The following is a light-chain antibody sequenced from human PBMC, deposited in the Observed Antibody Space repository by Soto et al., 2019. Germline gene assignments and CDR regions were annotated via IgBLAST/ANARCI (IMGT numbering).Light chain of an antibody. CDR2: GAS. CDR3: QQYASSPVT. V-gene: IGKV3-20*01. Sequence: ECVLTQSPGTLSLSPGDRASVSCRASQSVSNNYLAWHQQRPGQAPRLLIFGASNRATGVPDRFTGSASGTDFTLTISRLQPEDFALYFCQQYASSPVTFGGGTKVDIK. CDR1: QSVSNNY. J-gene: IGKJ4*01.